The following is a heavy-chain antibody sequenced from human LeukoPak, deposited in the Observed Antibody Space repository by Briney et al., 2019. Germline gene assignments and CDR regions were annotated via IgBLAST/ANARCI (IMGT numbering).Heavy chain of an antibody. Sequence: PGGSLRLSCTASGFTFGDYAMSWVRQAPGKGLEWVANIKQDGSEKYYVDSVKGRFTISRDNAKNSLYLQMNSLRAEDTAVYYCARLGSNYYYYMDVWGKGTTVTVSS. CDR1: GFTFGDYA. V-gene: IGHV3-7*01. CDR3: ARLGSNYYYYMDV. J-gene: IGHJ6*03. D-gene: IGHD2-8*01. CDR2: IKQDGSEK.